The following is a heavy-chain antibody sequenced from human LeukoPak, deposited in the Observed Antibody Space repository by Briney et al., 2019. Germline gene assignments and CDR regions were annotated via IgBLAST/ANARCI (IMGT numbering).Heavy chain of an antibody. D-gene: IGHD2-15*01. Sequence: PGGSLRLSCAASGFTFSSYGMHWVRQAPGKGLEWVAVISYDGSNKYYADSVKGRFTISRDNSKNTLYLQMNSLRAEDTAVYYCAKDGSDCSGGSCYHYFDYWGQGTLVTVSS. CDR3: AKDGSDCSGGSCYHYFDY. CDR2: ISYDGSNK. V-gene: IGHV3-30*18. CDR1: GFTFSSYG. J-gene: IGHJ4*02.